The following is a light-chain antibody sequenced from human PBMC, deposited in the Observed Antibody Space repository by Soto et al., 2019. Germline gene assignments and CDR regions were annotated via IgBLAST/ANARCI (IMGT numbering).Light chain of an antibody. CDR1: SSDVGGYKS. J-gene: IGLJ3*02. V-gene: IGLV2-14*01. CDR3: LSYTSSNSWV. CDR2: EVS. Sequence: QSVLTQPASVSGSPGQSITISCNGTSSDVGGYKSVSWYQQHPGKAPKLMIYEVSNRPSGVSNRFSGFKSGNTASLTISGLQAEDEADYFCLSYTSSNSWVFGGGTKVTVL.